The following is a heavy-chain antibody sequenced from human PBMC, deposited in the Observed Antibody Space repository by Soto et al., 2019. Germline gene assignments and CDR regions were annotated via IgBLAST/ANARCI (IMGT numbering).Heavy chain of an antibody. D-gene: IGHD3-3*01. CDR3: ARVRPDFAFCSGPTQGAIALQFDP. CDR1: GGSISNSY. CDR2: IYYTVSA. Sequence: SETLSLTCTASGGSISNSYWTWIRQTPGKGLEWIGYIYYTVSANYNPSLKSRLTISVYKSKTQFSLKLSSVTAADTAVYYCARVRPDFAFCSGPTQGAIALQFDPWGQGTRVTVSS. V-gene: IGHV4-59*13. J-gene: IGHJ5*02.